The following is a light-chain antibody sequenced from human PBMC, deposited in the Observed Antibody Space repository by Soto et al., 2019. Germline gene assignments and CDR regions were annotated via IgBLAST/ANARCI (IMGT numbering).Light chain of an antibody. J-gene: IGKJ5*01. V-gene: IGKV3-15*01. CDR3: QQYNNWPPIT. Sequence: EIVVTQSPATLSVSPGERVTLSCRASQSVSSSLAWYQQRPGQAPRLLIYDTSTRAAGIAARFSGSGSGTEFTLTISSLQSEDFAVYYCQQYNNWPPITFGQGTRLEI. CDR2: DTS. CDR1: QSVSSS.